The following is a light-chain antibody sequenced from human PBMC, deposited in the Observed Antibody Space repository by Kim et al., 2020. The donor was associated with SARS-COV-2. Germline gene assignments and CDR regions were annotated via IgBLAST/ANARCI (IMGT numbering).Light chain of an antibody. CDR3: LQHNSYPWT. Sequence: ASVRDRVTMTCQASPGIRNYVAWFQQKPGKVPKRLIYDASSLQSGVQSRFSGSGSGTEFTLTISSLQPEDFATYYCLQHNSYPWTFGQGTKVDIK. CDR2: DAS. CDR1: PGIRNY. J-gene: IGKJ1*01. V-gene: IGKV1-17*03.